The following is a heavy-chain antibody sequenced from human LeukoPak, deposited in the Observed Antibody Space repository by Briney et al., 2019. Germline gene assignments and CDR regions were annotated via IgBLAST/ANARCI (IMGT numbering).Heavy chain of an antibody. CDR2: LHPNSGSA. Sequence: ASVKVSCKASGYTFTSYDISWVRQATGQGLEWMGWLHPNSGSAGYAQNFQGRVTITGDTSMSTAYMELSSLRSEDTAVYYCARVISGFWTGYYDPFDIWGQGTMVTVSS. J-gene: IGHJ3*02. D-gene: IGHD3/OR15-3a*01. CDR3: ARVISGFWTGYYDPFDI. CDR1: GYTFTSYD. V-gene: IGHV1-8*03.